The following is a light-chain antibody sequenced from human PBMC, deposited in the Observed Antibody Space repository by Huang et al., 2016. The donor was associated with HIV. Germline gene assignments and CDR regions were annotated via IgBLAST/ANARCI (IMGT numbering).Light chain of an antibody. CDR2: DAS. CDR3: QHYENWPPLT. CDR1: QSISSN. V-gene: IGKV3-15*01. Sequence: EIVMTQSPATLSVSPGERATLSCRASQSISSNLAWYKQKPGQAPRLLIYDASTRATGIPARFSGSGSGTHFSLTISSPQSEDSAVYYCQHYENWPPLTFGGGTKVAIK. J-gene: IGKJ4*01.